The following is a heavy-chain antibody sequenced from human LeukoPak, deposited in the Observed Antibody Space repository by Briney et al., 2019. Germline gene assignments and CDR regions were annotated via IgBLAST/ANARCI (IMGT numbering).Heavy chain of an antibody. V-gene: IGHV1-18*01. CDR3: ARDREAALPGVFDP. CDR2: IHPYNGNT. CDR1: GYSFTTYG. Sequence: ASVKVSCKASGYSFTTYGISWVRQAPGQGLEWMGWIHPYNGNTNYAQMLQGRVTMTTDTSTSTAYMELRSLRSDDTAVYYCARDREAALPGVFDPWGQGTLVTVSS. D-gene: IGHD6-6*01. J-gene: IGHJ5*02.